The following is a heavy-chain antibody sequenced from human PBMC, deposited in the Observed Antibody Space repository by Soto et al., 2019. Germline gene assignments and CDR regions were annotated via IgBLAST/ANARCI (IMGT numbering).Heavy chain of an antibody. CDR2: ISYDGSNK. Sequence: GGSLRLSXAASGVTFSSYGMHWVRQAPGKGLEWVAVISYDGSNKYYADSVKGRFTISRDNSKNTLYLQMNSLRAEDTAVYYCANTEDGPRPVDYWGQGTLVTVSS. J-gene: IGHJ4*02. CDR3: ANTEDGPRPVDY. CDR1: GVTFSSYG. V-gene: IGHV3-30*18. D-gene: IGHD2-15*01.